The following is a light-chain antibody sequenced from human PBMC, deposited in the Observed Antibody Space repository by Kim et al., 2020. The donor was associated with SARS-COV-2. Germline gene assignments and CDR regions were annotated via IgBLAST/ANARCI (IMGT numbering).Light chain of an antibody. V-gene: IGLV1-44*01. CDR3: ASWDDSLGGWV. CDR1: SSDIGSNT. Sequence: QSVLTQPPSASGTPGQRITISCSGSSSDIGSNTVNWYQQFPGTTPKLLIYSNTQRPSGVPDRFSGSKSGTSASPAITELQSEDEADYYCASWDDSLGGWVFGGGTKVTVL. J-gene: IGLJ3*02. CDR2: SNT.